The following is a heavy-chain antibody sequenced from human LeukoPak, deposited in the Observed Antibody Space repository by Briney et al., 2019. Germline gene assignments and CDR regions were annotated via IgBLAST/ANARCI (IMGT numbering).Heavy chain of an antibody. CDR2: IYYSGST. CDR1: GGSISSSSYY. J-gene: IGHJ5*02. Sequence: KPSETLSLTCTVSGGSISSSSYYWGWIRQPPGKGLEWIGSIYYSGSTYYNPSLNSRVTISLDTSKNQFSLKLSSVTAADTAVYYCAGRSYGDYANWFDPWGQGTLVTVSS. V-gene: IGHV4-39*01. CDR3: AGRSYGDYANWFDP. D-gene: IGHD4-17*01.